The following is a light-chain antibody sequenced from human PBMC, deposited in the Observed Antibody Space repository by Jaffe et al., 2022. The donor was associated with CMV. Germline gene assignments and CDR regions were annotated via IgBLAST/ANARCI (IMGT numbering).Light chain of an antibody. J-gene: IGKJ4*01. Sequence: DIQMTQSPSSLSASVGDRVTITCQASQDIKNFLNWYQQKPGKSPKLLIYGASNLETGVPSRFSGSGSGTDLTFTISSLQPEDIATYFCQQYDNLPLTFGGGTKVEIK. CDR3: QQYDNLPLT. V-gene: IGKV1-33*01. CDR1: QDIKNF. CDR2: GAS.